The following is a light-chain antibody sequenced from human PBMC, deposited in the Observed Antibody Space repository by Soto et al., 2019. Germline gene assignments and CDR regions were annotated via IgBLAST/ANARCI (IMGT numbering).Light chain of an antibody. CDR2: RSN. Sequence: QSVLTQPPSASGTPGQRVTISCSGSSSNIGSNYVYWYQQLPGTAPKLLIYRSNQRPSEVPDRISGSKSGTSASLAISGLRSEDEADYFCAAWDDSLSAGVFGGGTKLTVL. CDR3: AAWDDSLSAGV. V-gene: IGLV1-47*01. J-gene: IGLJ3*02. CDR1: SSNIGSNY.